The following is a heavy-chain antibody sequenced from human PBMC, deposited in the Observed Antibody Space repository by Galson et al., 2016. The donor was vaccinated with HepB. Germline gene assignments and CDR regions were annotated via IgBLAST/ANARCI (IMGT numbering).Heavy chain of an antibody. CDR3: AKDSNNWSFDY. CDR1: GYSFASYH. V-gene: IGHV1-46*01. J-gene: IGHJ4*02. Sequence: SVKVSCKASGYSFASYHMQWVRQAPGQGLEWMGTIHPSGVTTRLAQEFQDRLTLTRDTPTSTFYLELTSLRSDDPAVYFCAKDSNNWSFDYWGQGTLVTVSS. CDR2: IHPSGVTT. D-gene: IGHD1-1*01.